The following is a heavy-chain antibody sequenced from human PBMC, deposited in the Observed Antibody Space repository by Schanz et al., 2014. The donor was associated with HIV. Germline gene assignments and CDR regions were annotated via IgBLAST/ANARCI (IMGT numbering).Heavy chain of an antibody. CDR3: TKAYSTSRPYSMDI. Sequence: EVQLVESGGALVQPGRSLRLSCAASGFTFDDYAVHWVRQAPGKGLEWVSGISWNSVSIGYADSVKGRFTISRDNAKNSLYMQMNSLRGDDTALYYCTKAYSTSRPYSMDIWGQGTTVTVSS. V-gene: IGHV3-9*01. CDR1: GFTFDDYA. J-gene: IGHJ6*02. CDR2: ISWNSVSI. D-gene: IGHD6-6*01.